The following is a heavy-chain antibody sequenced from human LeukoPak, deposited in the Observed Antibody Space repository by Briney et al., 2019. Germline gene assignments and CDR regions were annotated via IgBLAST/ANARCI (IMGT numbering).Heavy chain of an antibody. CDR2: IYTSGST. D-gene: IGHD3-22*01. Sequence: PSETLSLTCTVSGGSISSGSYYWSWIRQPAGKGLEWIGRIYTSGSTNYNPSLKSRVTISVDTSKNQFSLKLSSVTAADTAVYYCARDYYDSSTAYYFDYWGQGTLVTVSS. V-gene: IGHV4-61*02. CDR1: GGSISSGSYY. CDR3: ARDYYDSSTAYYFDY. J-gene: IGHJ4*02.